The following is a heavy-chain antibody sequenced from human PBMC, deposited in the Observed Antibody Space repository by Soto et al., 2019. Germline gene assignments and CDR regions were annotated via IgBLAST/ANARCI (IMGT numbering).Heavy chain of an antibody. V-gene: IGHV5-51*01. J-gene: IGHJ6*02. D-gene: IGHD3-3*01. CDR3: ARFGPFWNEYYGMDV. Sequence: LGESLKISCKGSGYSFTSFWIGWVRQMPGKGLEWMGIIYPGDSDIRYSPSFQGQVTISADKSISTAYLQWSSLKASDTAIYYCARFGPFWNEYYGMDVWGQGTTVTVSS. CDR1: GYSFTSFW. CDR2: IYPGDSDI.